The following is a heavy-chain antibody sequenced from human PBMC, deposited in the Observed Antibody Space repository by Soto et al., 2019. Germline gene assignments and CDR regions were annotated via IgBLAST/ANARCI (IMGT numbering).Heavy chain of an antibody. V-gene: IGHV1-69*13. Sequence: AVQVSCKASGCTFNNYPITWVRQAPGEGLEWMGGSIPIFGTANYAQKFQGRVTISVDESTSTAYMELSSLRSEDTAVYYCARGRGYSGDDHYYYFDMDVWGQGTTVTVSS. CDR1: GCTFNNYP. CDR2: SIPIFGTA. D-gene: IGHD5-12*01. CDR3: ARGRGYSGDDHYYYFDMDV. J-gene: IGHJ6*02.